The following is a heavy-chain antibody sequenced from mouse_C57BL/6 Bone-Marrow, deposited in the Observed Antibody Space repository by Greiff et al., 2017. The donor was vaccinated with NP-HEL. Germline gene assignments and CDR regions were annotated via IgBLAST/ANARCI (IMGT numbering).Heavy chain of an antibody. Sequence: EVKLVESGGGLVKPGGSLKLSCAASGFTFSSYTMSWVRQTPEKRLEWVATISGGGGNTYYPDSVKGRFTISRDNAKNTLYLQMSSLRSEYTALYYCARHYYGFAYWGQGTLVTVSA. CDR3: ARHYYGFAY. CDR1: GFTFSSYT. J-gene: IGHJ3*01. CDR2: ISGGGGNT. V-gene: IGHV5-9*01. D-gene: IGHD1-1*01.